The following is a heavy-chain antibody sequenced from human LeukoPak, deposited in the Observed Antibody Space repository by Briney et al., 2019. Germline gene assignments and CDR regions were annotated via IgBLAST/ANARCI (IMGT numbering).Heavy chain of an antibody. V-gene: IGHV3-23*01. CDR2: ISDSGDNT. CDR3: ARAGATVTTNYFDP. J-gene: IGHJ5*02. Sequence: GGSLRLSCAASGFTFSTYAMNWVRQAPGKGLEWVSLISDSGDNTYYADSVKGRFTISRDNSKNTVSLQMSSLRADDTAVYYCARAGATVTTNYFDPWGQGTLVTASS. D-gene: IGHD4-11*01. CDR1: GFTFSTYA.